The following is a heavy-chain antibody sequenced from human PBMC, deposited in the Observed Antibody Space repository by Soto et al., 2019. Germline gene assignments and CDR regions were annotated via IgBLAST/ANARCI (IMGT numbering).Heavy chain of an antibody. CDR3: AKFSRSAYYDTSTYH. CDR1: GYTFTSYG. D-gene: IGHD3-22*01. CDR2: ISAYNGNT. V-gene: IGHV1-18*01. Sequence: ASVKVSCKASGYTFTSYGISWVRQAPGQGLEWMGWISAYNGNTNYAQKLQGRVTMTTDTSTSTAYMELRSLRAEDTAVYYCAKFSRSAYYDTSTYHWGQGTLVTVSS. J-gene: IGHJ4*02.